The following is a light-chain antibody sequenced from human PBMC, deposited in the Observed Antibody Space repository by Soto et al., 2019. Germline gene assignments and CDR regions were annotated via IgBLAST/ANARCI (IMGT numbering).Light chain of an antibody. Sequence: EIVLTQSPVTLSVSPGERATLSCRTNQNIDNKLAWYQQKPGQTPRLLIFAASTRATDIPARFSGSGSGKEFTRTISSLQSDDFAVYYCQHYYKWPQYTFGQGTKLEI. CDR2: AAS. CDR3: QHYYKWPQYT. CDR1: QNIDNK. J-gene: IGKJ2*01. V-gene: IGKV3-15*01.